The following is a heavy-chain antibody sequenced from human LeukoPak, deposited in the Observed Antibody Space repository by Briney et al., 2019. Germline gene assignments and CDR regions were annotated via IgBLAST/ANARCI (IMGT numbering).Heavy chain of an antibody. J-gene: IGHJ3*02. CDR3: GRQVGWERPGNAFDI. CDR1: GGSISSSSYY. Sequence: SETLSLTCTVSGGSISSSSYYWGWIRQPPGKGLEWIGSIYYSGSTYYNPSLKSRVTISVDTSKNQFSLKLSSVTAADTAVYYCGRQVGWERPGNAFDIWGQGTMVTVSS. D-gene: IGHD1-26*01. V-gene: IGHV4-39*01. CDR2: IYYSGST.